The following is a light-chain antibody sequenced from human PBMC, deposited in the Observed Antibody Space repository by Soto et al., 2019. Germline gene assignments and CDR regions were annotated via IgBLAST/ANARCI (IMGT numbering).Light chain of an antibody. CDR1: QSVSSSY. Sequence: EIVLTHSPGTLSLSPGERATLSCRASQSVSSSYLAWYQQKPGQAPRLLIYGASSSATGIPDRFSGSGSGTDFTLTISRLEPEDFAVAYCQQYGSSPWITFGQGTRLEIK. J-gene: IGKJ5*01. CDR2: GAS. CDR3: QQYGSSPWIT. V-gene: IGKV3-20*01.